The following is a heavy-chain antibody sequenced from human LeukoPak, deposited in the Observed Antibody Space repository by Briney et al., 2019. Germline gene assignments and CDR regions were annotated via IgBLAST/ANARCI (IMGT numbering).Heavy chain of an antibody. CDR3: ARAYYGSGRRWFDP. Sequence: PGGSLRLSCAASGFTFSSYWMSWVRQAPGKGLEWVATIKQDGSEKYYVDSVKGRFTISRDNAKNSLYLQMNSLRAEDTAVYYCARAYYGSGRRWFDPWGQGTLVTVSS. CDR2: IKQDGSEK. CDR1: GFTFSSYW. D-gene: IGHD3-10*01. J-gene: IGHJ5*02. V-gene: IGHV3-7*04.